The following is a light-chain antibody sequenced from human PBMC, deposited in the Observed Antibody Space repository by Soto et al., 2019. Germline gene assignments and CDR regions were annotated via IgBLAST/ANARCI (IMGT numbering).Light chain of an antibody. Sequence: DIVLTQSPLSLPVTPGEPASISCRSSQSLLQSNGNNHVDWYLQRPGQSPQLLLYLASSRASGVADRISGSGAGEEFSLEISRVEAEDVGVYYCLQAAQSPLTFGQGTRLEIK. V-gene: IGKV2-28*01. J-gene: IGKJ5*01. CDR1: QSLLQSNGNNH. CDR3: LQAAQSPLT. CDR2: LAS.